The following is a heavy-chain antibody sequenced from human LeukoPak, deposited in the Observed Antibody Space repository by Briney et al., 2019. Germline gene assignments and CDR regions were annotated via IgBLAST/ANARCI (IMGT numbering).Heavy chain of an antibody. V-gene: IGHV3-23*01. CDR2: ISGSGDSP. Sequence: GGSLRLSCAASGFTFSHYAMSWVRQAPGKGLEWVSCISGSGDSPGYGDSVKGRFTISRDNSKNTLYLQMNSLRAEDTAVYYCAKEKQRNFDYWGQGTLVTVSS. CDR1: GFTFSHYA. J-gene: IGHJ4*02. CDR3: AKEKQRNFDY.